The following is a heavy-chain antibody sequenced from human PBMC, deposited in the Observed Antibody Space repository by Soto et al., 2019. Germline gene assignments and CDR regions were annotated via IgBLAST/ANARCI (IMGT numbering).Heavy chain of an antibody. Sequence: QVQLVESGGGVVQPGRSLRLSCAASGFSLSNNGMHWVRQAPGKGLEWVAVMSFDGSIKYYADSVKGRFTISRDNSKNTLYLQMNSLRAEDTAVYYCATIAVPPAFDIWGQGTMVTVSS. D-gene: IGHD6-19*01. CDR3: ATIAVPPAFDI. CDR1: GFSLSNNG. J-gene: IGHJ3*02. CDR2: MSFDGSIK. V-gene: IGHV3-30*03.